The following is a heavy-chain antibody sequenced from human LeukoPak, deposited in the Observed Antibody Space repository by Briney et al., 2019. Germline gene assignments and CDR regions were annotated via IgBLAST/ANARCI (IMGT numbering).Heavy chain of an antibody. CDR2: IYHSGST. Sequence: PSETLSLTCTVSGYSISSGYYWGWIRQPPGKGLEWIGSIYHSGSTYYNPSLKSRVTISVDTSKNQFSLKLSSVTAADTAVYYCARDRGYSGYDRGDAFDIWGQGTMVTVSS. CDR3: ARDRGYSGYDRGDAFDI. J-gene: IGHJ3*02. V-gene: IGHV4-38-2*02. CDR1: GYSISSGYY. D-gene: IGHD5-12*01.